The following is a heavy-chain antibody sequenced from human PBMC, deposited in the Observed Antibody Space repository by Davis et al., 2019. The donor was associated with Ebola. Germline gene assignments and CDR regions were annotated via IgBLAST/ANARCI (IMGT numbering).Heavy chain of an antibody. V-gene: IGHV4-31*03. D-gene: IGHD1-26*01. CDR2: ISYGGRT. Sequence: MPSETLSLTCTVSGTSMSSGGYYWTWIRQHPGRGLEWIGYISYGGRTSYNPSLKSRITISEDTSKNQFSLKLSSVTAADTAVYYCAISNLWEVDSWGQGSLVIVSS. CDR1: GTSMSSGGYY. J-gene: IGHJ4*02. CDR3: AISNLWEVDS.